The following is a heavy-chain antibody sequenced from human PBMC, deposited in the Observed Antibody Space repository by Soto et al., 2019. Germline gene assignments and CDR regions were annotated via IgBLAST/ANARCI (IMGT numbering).Heavy chain of an antibody. CDR1: GFTVTKFA. J-gene: IGHJ4*02. D-gene: IGHD3-16*01. CDR3: AKDNGNYGSGTFAH. V-gene: IGHV3-23*01. Sequence: SGGSLRLSCTASGFTVTKFAMSWVRQAPGKGLEWVSLLSGTADSTRYADSVKGRFTISRDDSKATLYLQMTGLRAEDTAVYYGAKDNGNYGSGTFAHWGTGTLVTVSS. CDR2: LSGTADST.